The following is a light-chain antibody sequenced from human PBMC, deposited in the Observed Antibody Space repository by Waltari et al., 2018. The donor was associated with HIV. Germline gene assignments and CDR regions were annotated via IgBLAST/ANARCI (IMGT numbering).Light chain of an antibody. Sequence: SYELTQSLSVSVALGQKARITCGANNIGNKRGPWYQQRPGQAPLLFIYKNDNRPSGIPERFSGSNSGNTATLTISRAQAGDEADYYCQLWDSSSYVVFGGGTKLTV. CDR2: KND. J-gene: IGLJ2*01. CDR3: QLWDSSSYVV. V-gene: IGLV3-9*01. CDR1: NIGNKR.